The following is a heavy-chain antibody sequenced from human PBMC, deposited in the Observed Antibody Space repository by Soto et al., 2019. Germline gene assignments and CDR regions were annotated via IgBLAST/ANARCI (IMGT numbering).Heavy chain of an antibody. CDR3: VKYSKPVG. J-gene: IGHJ4*02. V-gene: IGHV3-64D*06. Sequence: LRLSCAASGFIFHNYTMHWFRQAPGKGLEYVSTIDKDGIRTYYADSVKGRFTISRDNPKSTLYLEMRNLRLEDTAVYYCVKYSKPVGWGQGALVTVSS. D-gene: IGHD1-26*01. CDR1: GFIFHNYT. CDR2: IDKDGIRT.